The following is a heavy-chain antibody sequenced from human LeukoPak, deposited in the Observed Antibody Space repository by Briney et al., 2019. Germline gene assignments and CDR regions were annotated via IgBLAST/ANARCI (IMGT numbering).Heavy chain of an antibody. CDR3: ARQYSSSSLYYYYYMDV. J-gene: IGHJ6*03. CDR2: INPNSGGT. CDR1: GYTFTTYG. Sequence: ASVKVSCKASGYTFTTYGISWVRQAPGQGLEWMGWINPNSGGTNYAQKFQGRVTMTRDTSISTAYMELSRLRSDDTAVYYCARQYSSSSLYYYYYMDVWGKGTTVTVSS. D-gene: IGHD6-6*01. V-gene: IGHV1-2*02.